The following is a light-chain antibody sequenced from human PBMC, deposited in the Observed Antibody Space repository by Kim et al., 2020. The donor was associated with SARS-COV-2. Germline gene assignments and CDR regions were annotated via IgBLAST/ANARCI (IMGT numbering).Light chain of an antibody. CDR1: SLGSYY. CDR2: GKN. V-gene: IGLV3-19*01. Sequence: SSELTQDPAVSVALGQTVRITCQGDSLGSYYASWYQQKPGQAPIVVISGKNNRPSGIPDRFSGSSSGNTASLTITGAQAEDEADYCCSSRDSNGYVLFGGGTQLTFL. CDR3: SSRDSNGYVL. J-gene: IGLJ2*01.